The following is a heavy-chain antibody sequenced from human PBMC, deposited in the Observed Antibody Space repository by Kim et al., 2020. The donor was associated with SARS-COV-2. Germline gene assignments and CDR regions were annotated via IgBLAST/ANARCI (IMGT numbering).Heavy chain of an antibody. D-gene: IGHD1-26*01. CDR3: ARESGSYYAWFDP. V-gene: IGHV3-30*01. Sequence: YAGSVKGRFTISRDNSKNTLYLQMNSLRAEDTAVYYCARESGSYYAWFDPWGQGTLVTVSS. J-gene: IGHJ5*02.